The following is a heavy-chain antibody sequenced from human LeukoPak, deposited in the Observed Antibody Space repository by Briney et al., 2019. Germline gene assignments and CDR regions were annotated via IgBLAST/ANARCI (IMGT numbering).Heavy chain of an antibody. CDR1: GYTFTSYY. D-gene: IGHD2-15*01. CDR3: AGSCCSGGSCQTQYYFDY. J-gene: IGHJ4*02. CDR2: INPRGGST. V-gene: IGHV1-46*01. Sequence: ASVKVSCKASGYTFTSYYMHWVRQAPGQGLEWMGIINPRGGSTSYAQKFQGRVTMTRDTSTSTVYMELSSLRSEATAVYYCAGSCCSGGSCQTQYYFDYWGQGTLVTVSS.